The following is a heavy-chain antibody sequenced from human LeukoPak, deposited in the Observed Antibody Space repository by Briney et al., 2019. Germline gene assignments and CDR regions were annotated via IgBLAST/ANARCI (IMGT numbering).Heavy chain of an antibody. CDR2: INDTGST. Sequence: SETLSLTCAVYGESFSGYYWSWIRQPPGKGLEWIGEINDTGSTKYNPSLKSRVTVSIDTSKNQFSLKLSSVTAADTAVYYCARHKKNGWRPQYYFDSWGQGTLVTVSS. J-gene: IGHJ4*02. CDR3: ARHKKNGWRPQYYFDS. V-gene: IGHV4-34*01. D-gene: IGHD2-15*01. CDR1: GESFSGYY.